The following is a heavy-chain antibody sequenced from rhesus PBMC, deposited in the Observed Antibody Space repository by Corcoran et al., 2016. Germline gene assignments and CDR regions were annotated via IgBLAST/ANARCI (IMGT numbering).Heavy chain of an antibody. CDR3: AKIAAAGGYFDY. CDR2: IDPSVSDT. V-gene: IGHV5-2*01. J-gene: IGHJ4*01. Sequence: EVQLVQSGAEVKRPGESLKISCKTAGYSFTSYWISWLRQMPGKGLEWMGAIDPSVSDTNYGPSFQGRATISADKSIIPAYLQWSSLKASDTATYYCAKIAAAGGYFDYWGQGVLVTVSS. CDR1: GYSFTSYW. D-gene: IGHD6-31*01.